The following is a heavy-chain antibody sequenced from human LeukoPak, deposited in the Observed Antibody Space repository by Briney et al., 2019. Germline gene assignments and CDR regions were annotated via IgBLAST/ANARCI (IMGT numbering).Heavy chain of an antibody. Sequence: SETLSLTCTVSGGSISSGSYYWSWLRRPAGKGLEWIVRIYTSGSTNYNPSLKSRVTISVDTSKNQFSLKLSSVTAADTAVYYCARDSGSRKYYYYYMDVWGKGTTVTVSS. CDR3: ARDSGSRKYYYYYMDV. CDR1: GGSISSGSYY. V-gene: IGHV4-61*02. J-gene: IGHJ6*03. CDR2: IYTSGST. D-gene: IGHD1-26*01.